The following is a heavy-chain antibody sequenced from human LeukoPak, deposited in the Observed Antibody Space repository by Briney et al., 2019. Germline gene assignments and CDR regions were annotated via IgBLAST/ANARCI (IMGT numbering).Heavy chain of an antibody. CDR2: ISSNGATT. J-gene: IGHJ4*02. CDR1: GFTFNRFY. CDR3: VKDRSIAAPHNDFFDS. Sequence: PGGSLRLSCSASGFTFNRFYLHWVRQAPGKGLEFVSHISSNGATTYYADSVKGRFIISRDNSKNTLYLQMSSLRADDTAVYYCVKDRSIAAPHNDFFDSWGQGALVTVSS. V-gene: IGHV3-64D*06. D-gene: IGHD6-6*01.